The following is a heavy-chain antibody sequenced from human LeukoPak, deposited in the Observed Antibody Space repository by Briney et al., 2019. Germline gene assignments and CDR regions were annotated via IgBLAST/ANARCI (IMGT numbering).Heavy chain of an antibody. J-gene: IGHJ3*02. CDR2: MNFNSGVT. D-gene: IGHD7-27*01. V-gene: IGHV1-2*02. Sequence: VSVKVSCKASGYTFTGYYLHWVRQAPGQGLEWMGWMNFNSGVTNYAQKFHGRVTMTRDTSINTAYLDLSSLTSDDTAVYYCATSSGYRTNWGAFDIWGQGTMVTVSS. CDR3: ATSSGYRTNWGAFDI. CDR1: GYTFTGYY.